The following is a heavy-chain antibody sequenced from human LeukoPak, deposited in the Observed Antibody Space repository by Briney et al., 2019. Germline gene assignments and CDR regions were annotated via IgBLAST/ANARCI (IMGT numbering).Heavy chain of an antibody. V-gene: IGHV4-59*12. Sequence: SETLSLTCTVSGGSISSYYWSWIRQPPGKGLEWIGYIYYSGSTNYNPSLKSRVTISVDTSKNQFSLKLSSVTAADTAVYYCARVQSRLSWFDPWGQGTLVTVSS. CDR3: ARVQSRLSWFDP. CDR1: GGSISSYY. J-gene: IGHJ5*02. CDR2: IYYSGST.